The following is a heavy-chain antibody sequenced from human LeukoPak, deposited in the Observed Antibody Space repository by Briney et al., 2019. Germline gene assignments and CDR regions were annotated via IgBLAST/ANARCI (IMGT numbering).Heavy chain of an antibody. CDR3: ARRVGASSKMDV. Sequence: GGSLRLSCATSGFIFSNYWMNWVRQAPGKGLEWVANIRQDGREKYYVESVKGRFTISRDNAKNSLYLQMNSLRAEDTAVYYCARRVGASSKMDVWGKGTTVTVSS. CDR2: IRQDGREK. V-gene: IGHV3-7*03. CDR1: GFIFSNYW. D-gene: IGHD1-26*01. J-gene: IGHJ6*04.